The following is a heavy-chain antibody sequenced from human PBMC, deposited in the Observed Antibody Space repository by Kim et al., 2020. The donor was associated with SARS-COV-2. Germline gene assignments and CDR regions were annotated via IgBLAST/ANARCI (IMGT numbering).Heavy chain of an antibody. CDR2: IWYDGSNK. CDR1: GFTFSSYG. D-gene: IGHD4-17*01. CDR3: ARDNLDYGGNSWFDP. V-gene: IGHV3-33*08. Sequence: GGSLRLSCAASGFTFSSYGMHWVRQAPGKGLEWVAVIWYDGSNKYYAYSVKGRFTISRDNSKNTLYLQMNSLRAEDTAVYYCARDNLDYGGNSWFDPWGQGTLVTVSS. J-gene: IGHJ5*02.